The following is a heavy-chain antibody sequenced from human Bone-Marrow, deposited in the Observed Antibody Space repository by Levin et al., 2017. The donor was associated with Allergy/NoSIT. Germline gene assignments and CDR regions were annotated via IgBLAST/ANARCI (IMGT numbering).Heavy chain of an antibody. CDR2: IYDNERT. Sequence: SETLSLTCTVSGVSINIHHWSWIRQSPGKGLEWIGYIYDNERTSYSPTLKSRVTISADTSKNQLSLRLSSVTAADTAVYYCARHECYYGLDVWGQGTSVTVS. CDR1: GVSINIHH. V-gene: IGHV4-59*08. D-gene: IGHD3-3*01. J-gene: IGHJ6*02. CDR3: ARHECYYGLDV.